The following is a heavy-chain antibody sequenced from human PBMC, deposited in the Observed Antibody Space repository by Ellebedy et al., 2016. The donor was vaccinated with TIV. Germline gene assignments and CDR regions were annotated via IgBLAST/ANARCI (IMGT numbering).Heavy chain of an antibody. D-gene: IGHD6-13*01. CDR2: MNPNSGNT. J-gene: IGHJ6*02. CDR3: ARVVSSSWYGWLYYYGMDV. V-gene: IGHV1-8*01. Sequence: AASVKVSCKASGYTFTSYDINWVRQATGQGLEWMGWMNPNSGNTCYAQKFQGRVTMTRNNSISTAYMELSSLRSEDTAVYYCARVVSSSWYGWLYYYGMDVWGQGTTVTVSS. CDR1: GYTFTSYD.